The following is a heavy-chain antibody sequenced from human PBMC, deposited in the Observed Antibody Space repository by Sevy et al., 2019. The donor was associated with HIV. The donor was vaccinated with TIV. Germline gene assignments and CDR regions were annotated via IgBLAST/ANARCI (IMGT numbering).Heavy chain of an antibody. V-gene: IGHV3-33*01. J-gene: IGHJ4*02. Sequence: GESLKNSCAASGFSISGYGMHWVRQAPGKGLEWVAVIWYDGTNREYADSMKGRFTISRDNSKNTLYLQMNSLRVEDTAVYYCAREDIRVAGIGYYFRSWGQGTLVTVSS. CDR3: AREDIRVAGIGYYFRS. CDR2: IWYDGTNR. CDR1: GFSISGYG. D-gene: IGHD6-19*01.